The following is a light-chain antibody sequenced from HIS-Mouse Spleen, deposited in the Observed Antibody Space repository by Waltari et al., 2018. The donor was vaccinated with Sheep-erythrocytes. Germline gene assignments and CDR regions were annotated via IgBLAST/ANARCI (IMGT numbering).Light chain of an antibody. CDR3: CSYAGSYNHV. CDR1: SRDVCGYNY. Sequence: QSALTQPRPVSGSPGQSVTISCTGTSRDVCGYNYVSWYQQHPGKAPKLMIYDVSKRPSGVPDRFSGSKSGNTASLTISGLQAEDEADYYCCSYAGSYNHVFATGTKVTVL. J-gene: IGLJ1*01. CDR2: DVS. V-gene: IGLV2-11*01.